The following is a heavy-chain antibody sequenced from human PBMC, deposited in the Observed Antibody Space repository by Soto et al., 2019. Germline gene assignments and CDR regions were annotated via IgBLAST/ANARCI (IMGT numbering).Heavy chain of an antibody. CDR3: HPLTVTYFDY. D-gene: IGHD4-17*01. J-gene: IGHJ4*02. V-gene: IGHV4-34*01. CDR1: GGSFSGYY. Sequence: SETLSLTCAVYGGSFSGYYWSWIRQPPGKGLEWIGEINHSGSTNYNPSLKSRVTISVDTSKNQFSLKLSSVTAADTAAYYCHPLTVTYFDYWGQGTLVTVSS. CDR2: INHSGST.